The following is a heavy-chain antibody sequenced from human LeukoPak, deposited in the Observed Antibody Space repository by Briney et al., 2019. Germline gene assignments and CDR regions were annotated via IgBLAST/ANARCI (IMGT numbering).Heavy chain of an antibody. V-gene: IGHV4-4*02. J-gene: IGHJ4*02. Sequence: PSETLSLTCAVSGGSISSSNWWSWVRQPPGKGLEWIGEIYHSGSTNYNPSLKSRVTMSVDTSKNQFSLKLSSVTAADTAVYYCAREVWFGAVYYFDYWGQGTLVTVSS. CDR1: GGSISSSNW. CDR3: AREVWFGAVYYFDY. D-gene: IGHD3-10*01. CDR2: IYHSGST.